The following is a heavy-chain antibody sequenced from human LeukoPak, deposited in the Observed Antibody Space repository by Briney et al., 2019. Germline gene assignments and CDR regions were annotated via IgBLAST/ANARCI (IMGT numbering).Heavy chain of an antibody. Sequence: GGSLRLSCAASGFTFSDYWMTWVRQAPGKGLEWVANIKQDGSIIWYVDSVKGRFTISRDNAKNSLYLQMNSLRTDDTAVYYCARKGLPDHWGQGTLVTVSS. CDR2: IKQDGSII. V-gene: IGHV3-7*01. CDR1: GFTFSDYW. CDR3: ARKGLPDH. J-gene: IGHJ4*02.